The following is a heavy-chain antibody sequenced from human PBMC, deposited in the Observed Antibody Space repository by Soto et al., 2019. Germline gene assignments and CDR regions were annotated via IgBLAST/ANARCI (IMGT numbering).Heavy chain of an antibody. D-gene: IGHD4-17*01. CDR1: GGSISSGDYY. CDR3: ARSYDYVFDYYGMDV. J-gene: IGHJ6*02. CDR2: IYYSGST. V-gene: IGHV4-30-4*01. Sequence: QVQLQESGPGLVKPSQTLSLTCTVSGGSISSGDYYWSWIRQPPGKGLEGIGYIYYSGSTYYNPSRSGRVTISVDTSKTQFSLKLSPVTAADTAVYYCARSYDYVFDYYGMDVWGQGTTVTVSS.